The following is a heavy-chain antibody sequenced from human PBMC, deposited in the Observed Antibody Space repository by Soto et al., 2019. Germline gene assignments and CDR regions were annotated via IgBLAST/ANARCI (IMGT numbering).Heavy chain of an antibody. CDR3: VTVNLVGAAYSFDY. CDR1: GGSFKSGSYS. CDR2: VYYSGTT. V-gene: IGHV4-30-4*01. D-gene: IGHD1-26*01. J-gene: IGHJ4*02. Sequence: SETLSLTCTVYGGSFKSGSYSGGWIRQPPGKGLEWIGYVYYSGTTYSHPSLNSRVSISVDTSENQFSLRLTSVTAADTAVYYCVTVNLVGAAYSFDYWGPGTLVTVSS.